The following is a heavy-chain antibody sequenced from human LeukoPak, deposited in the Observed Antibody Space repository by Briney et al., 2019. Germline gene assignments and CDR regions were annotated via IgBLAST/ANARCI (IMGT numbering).Heavy chain of an antibody. Sequence: GGSLRLSCAASGFTFSSYAMSWVRQAPGKGLEWVSAISGSGGSTYYADSVKGRFTISRDNSKNTLYLQMNSLRAEDTAVYYCAKDPQVRGASWYFDLWGRGTLVTVSS. CDR3: AKDPQVRGASWYFDL. CDR1: GFTFSSYA. J-gene: IGHJ2*01. V-gene: IGHV3-23*01. D-gene: IGHD3-10*01. CDR2: ISGSGGST.